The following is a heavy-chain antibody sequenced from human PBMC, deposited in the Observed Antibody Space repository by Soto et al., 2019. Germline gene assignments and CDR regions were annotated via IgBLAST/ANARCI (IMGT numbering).Heavy chain of an antibody. Sequence: EVQVVESGGGLVQPGGSLRLSCAASGFSVTNNYMNWVRQAPGKGLEWVSIIDIGGNTYYADSVKDRFTISRDNSRNTLYRHMYSLRAEDTAVYYCARGRGSTGYLGREHYFDYWGQGTLVTVSP. J-gene: IGHJ4*02. D-gene: IGHD2-2*01. V-gene: IGHV3-66*01. CDR3: ARGRGSTGYLGREHYFDY. CDR1: GFSVTNNY. CDR2: IDIGGNT.